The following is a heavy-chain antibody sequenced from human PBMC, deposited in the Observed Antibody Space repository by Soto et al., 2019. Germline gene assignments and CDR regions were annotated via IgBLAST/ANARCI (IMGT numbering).Heavy chain of an antibody. CDR3: AKFTYDYDTSGHGMFFEP. CDR2: VYSNGNS. CDR1: DDSLSSNNYA. Sequence: SETLSLTCTVSDDSLSSNNYAWTWIRQYPGKGLEWIGYVYSNGNSYSSPSLQSRVSMSVDTSRSQFSLRLSSVTAADTAVYYCAKFTYDYDTSGHGMFFEPWGQGTLVTVSS. V-gene: IGHV4-31*03. J-gene: IGHJ5*02. D-gene: IGHD3-22*01.